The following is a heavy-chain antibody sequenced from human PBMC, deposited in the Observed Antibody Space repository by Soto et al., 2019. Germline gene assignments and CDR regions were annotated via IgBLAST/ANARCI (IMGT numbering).Heavy chain of an antibody. Sequence: GGSLRLSCAASGFTFSSYGMHWVRQAPGKGLEWVAVISYDGSNKYYADSVKGRFTISRDNSKNTLYLQMNSLRAEDTAVYYCAKDELEYYYYGMDVWGQGTTVTVSS. V-gene: IGHV3-30*18. CDR2: ISYDGSNK. CDR1: GFTFSSYG. D-gene: IGHD1-26*01. J-gene: IGHJ6*02. CDR3: AKDELEYYYYGMDV.